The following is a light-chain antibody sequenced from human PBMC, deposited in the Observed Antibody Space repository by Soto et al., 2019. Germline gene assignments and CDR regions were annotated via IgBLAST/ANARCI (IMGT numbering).Light chain of an antibody. CDR1: SSDVGAFNY. CDR3: SSYTSSTTAYV. J-gene: IGLJ1*01. Sequence: QSALTQPASVSGSPGQSITISCTGTSSDVGAFNYVSWYQQRPGKAPKLMIYEVSDWPSGVSNRFSGSKSGNTASLTISGLQAEDEADYYCSSYTSSTTAYVFGTGTKVTVL. V-gene: IGLV2-14*01. CDR2: EVS.